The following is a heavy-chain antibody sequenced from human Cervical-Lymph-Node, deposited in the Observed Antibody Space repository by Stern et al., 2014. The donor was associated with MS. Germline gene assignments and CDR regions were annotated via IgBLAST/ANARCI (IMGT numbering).Heavy chain of an antibody. CDR3: AHSFGSVSGTYSGMDA. J-gene: IGHJ6*02. V-gene: IGHV2-5*02. Sequence: QVTLRESGPTLVKPTQTLTLTCTVSGFSLTTDGVGVAWIRQAPGKALEWLALIYWDDDELYNPSLNNRLTITKDTSKNQVVLRMTNMDPVDTGTYYCAHSFGSVSGTYSGMDAWGQGTTVTVS. D-gene: IGHD1-7*01. CDR2: IYWDDDE. CDR1: GFSLTTDGVG.